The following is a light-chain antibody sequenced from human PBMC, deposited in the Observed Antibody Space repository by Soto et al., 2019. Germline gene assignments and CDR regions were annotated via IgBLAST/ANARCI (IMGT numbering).Light chain of an antibody. CDR2: RDN. V-gene: IGLV1-44*01. CDR3: ATWDDGLYGPV. Sequence: SVLTQPPTASGTPGQRVTISCSGSSSNIGSNPVQWYLQLPGTAPKLLIYRDNERPSGVPDRFSGSKSGTSASLAISGLHSEDEGDYHCATWDDGLYGPVFGGGTKPTVL. CDR1: SSNIGSNP. J-gene: IGLJ3*02.